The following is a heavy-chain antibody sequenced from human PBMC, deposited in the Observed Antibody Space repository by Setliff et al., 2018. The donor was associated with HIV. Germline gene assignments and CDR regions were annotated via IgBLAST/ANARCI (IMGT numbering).Heavy chain of an antibody. CDR2: INHSGST. CDR1: GGSFSAYY. CDR3: ARHSDFWSEDAFDI. D-gene: IGHD3-3*01. J-gene: IGHJ3*02. Sequence: SETLSLTCAVYGGSFSAYYWSWIRQPPGKGLEWIGEINHSGSTNYNPSLKTRVTIMVDTSKNQFSLRLSSVTAADTALYYCARHSDFWSEDAFDIWGQGTMVTVSS. V-gene: IGHV4-34*01.